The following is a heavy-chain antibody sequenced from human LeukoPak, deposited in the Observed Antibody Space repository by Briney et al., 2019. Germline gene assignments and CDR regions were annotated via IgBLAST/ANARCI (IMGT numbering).Heavy chain of an antibody. V-gene: IGHV1-18*01. CDR2: ISAYNGNT. CDR1: GGTFSSYA. CDR3: ARVPQYYYGSGSYSKGSYYFDY. J-gene: IGHJ4*02. D-gene: IGHD3-10*01. Sequence: ASVKVSCKASGGTFSSYAISWVRQAPGQGLEWMGWISAYNGNTNYAQKLQGRVTMTTDTSTSTAYMELRSLRSDDTAVYYCARVPQYYYGSGSYSKGSYYFDYWGQGTLVTASS.